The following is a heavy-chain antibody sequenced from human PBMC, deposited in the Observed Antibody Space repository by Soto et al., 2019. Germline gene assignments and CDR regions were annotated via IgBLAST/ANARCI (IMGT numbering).Heavy chain of an antibody. CDR1: GFTFSLSA. D-gene: IGHD3-9*01. J-gene: IGHJ4*02. V-gene: IGHV3-23*01. CDR2: LSGGGGST. Sequence: EVQLLESGGGFVQPGESLRLSCVASGFTFSLSAMSWVRQAPGRGLEWVSSLSGGGGSTEYTDSVKGRFTISRDNSKDTMHLQMNSLRAEDTAVYYCAKGPEYDILTGCDYWGQGALVTVSS. CDR3: AKGPEYDILTGCDY.